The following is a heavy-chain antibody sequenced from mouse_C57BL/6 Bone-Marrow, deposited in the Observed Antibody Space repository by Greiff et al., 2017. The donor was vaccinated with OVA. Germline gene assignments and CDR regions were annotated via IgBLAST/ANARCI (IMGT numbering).Heavy chain of an antibody. J-gene: IGHJ1*03. CDR1: GYTFTSYW. Sequence: QVQLQQPGAELVKPGASVKLSCKASGYTFTSYWMHWVKQRPGQGLEWIGMIHPNSGSTNYNEKFKSKATLTVDKSSSTAYMQLSSLTSEDSAVYYGALYYYGSSYWYFDVWGTGTTVTVSS. CDR3: ALYYYGSSYWYFDV. CDR2: IHPNSGST. D-gene: IGHD1-1*01. V-gene: IGHV1-64*01.